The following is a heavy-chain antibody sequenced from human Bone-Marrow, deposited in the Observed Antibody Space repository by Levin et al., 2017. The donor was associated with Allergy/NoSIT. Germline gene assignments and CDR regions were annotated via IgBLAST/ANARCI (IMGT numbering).Heavy chain of an antibody. V-gene: IGHV3-33*01. CDR1: GFTFSSYG. D-gene: IGHD3-22*01. J-gene: IGHJ4*02. CDR2: IWYDGSNK. Sequence: GGSLRLSCAASGFTFSSYGMHWVRQAPGKGLEWVAVIWYDGSNKYYADSVKGRFTISRDNSKNTLYLQMNSLRAEDTAVYYCAREYYYDSSGYSPGAPPGYWGQGTLVTVSS. CDR3: AREYYYDSSGYSPGAPPGY.